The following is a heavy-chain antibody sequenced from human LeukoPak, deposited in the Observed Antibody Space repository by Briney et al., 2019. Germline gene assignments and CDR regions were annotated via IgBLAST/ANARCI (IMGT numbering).Heavy chain of an antibody. V-gene: IGHV1-69*04. J-gene: IGHJ6*02. Sequence: ASVKVSCKASGGTFSSYAISWVRQAPGQGLEWMGRIIPIFGIANYAQKFQGRVTITADKSTSTAYMELSSLRSEDTAVYYCARDRGSSSSWYDLPLNYYYYYGMDVWGQGTTVTVSS. CDR1: GGTFSSYA. CDR2: IIPIFGIA. CDR3: ARDRGSSSSWYDLPLNYYYYYGMDV. D-gene: IGHD6-13*01.